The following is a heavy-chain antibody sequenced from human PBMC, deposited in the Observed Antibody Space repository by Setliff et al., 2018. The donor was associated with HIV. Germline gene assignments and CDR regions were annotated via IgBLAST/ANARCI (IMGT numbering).Heavy chain of an antibody. CDR2: IIPVLGLS. D-gene: IGHD1-26*01. Sequence: SVKVSCKASGDTFSSYAISWVRQAPGQGLEWMGGIIPVLGLSYYAQNFQGRVTITADESTSTAYMELSGLRSEDTAVYYCASYSGSYYFILHYWGQGTLVTVSS. J-gene: IGHJ4*02. CDR3: ASYSGSYYFILHY. V-gene: IGHV1-69*10. CDR1: GDTFSSYA.